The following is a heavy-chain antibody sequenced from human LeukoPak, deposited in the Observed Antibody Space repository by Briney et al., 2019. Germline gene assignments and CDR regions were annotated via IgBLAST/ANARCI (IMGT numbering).Heavy chain of an antibody. CDR3: ARDRYSSSWYSYFDY. V-gene: IGHV3-30*04. CDR1: GFTFSSYA. Sequence: GGSLRLSCAASGFTFSSYAMHWVRQAPGRGLEWVAVISYDGSNKHYADSVKGRFTISRDNSKNTLYLQMNSLRAEDTAVYYCARDRYSSSWYSYFDYWGQGTLVTVSS. J-gene: IGHJ4*02. D-gene: IGHD6-13*01. CDR2: ISYDGSNK.